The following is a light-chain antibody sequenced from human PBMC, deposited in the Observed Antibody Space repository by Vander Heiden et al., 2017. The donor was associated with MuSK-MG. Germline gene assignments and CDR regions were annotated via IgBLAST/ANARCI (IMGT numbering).Light chain of an antibody. CDR2: EVS. Sequence: QSALNQPVPVSGSPGQSITIYCTGTSSDGMNYNLVSWYQQHPGKDPKLLIFEVSKRPSGISDRFSASKSGNTASLTISRLQPADEADYYCCSYAGTFYVFGSGTTVTVL. J-gene: IGLJ1*01. CDR3: CSYAGTFYV. V-gene: IGLV2-23*02. CDR1: SSDGMNYNL.